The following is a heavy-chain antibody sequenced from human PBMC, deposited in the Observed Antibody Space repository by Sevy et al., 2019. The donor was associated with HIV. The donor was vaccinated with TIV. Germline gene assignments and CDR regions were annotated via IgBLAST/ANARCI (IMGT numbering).Heavy chain of an antibody. Sequence: GGSLRLSCAASGFTFSSYAMSWVRQAPGKGLEWVSAISGSGGSTYYADSVKGRFTISRDNSKNTLYLQMNSLRAEDTAVYYCAKEGPDIVVVPADAAGGMDVWGQGTTVAVSS. CDR3: AKEGPDIVVVPADAAGGMDV. CDR1: GFTFSSYA. CDR2: ISGSGGST. V-gene: IGHV3-23*01. D-gene: IGHD2-2*01. J-gene: IGHJ6*02.